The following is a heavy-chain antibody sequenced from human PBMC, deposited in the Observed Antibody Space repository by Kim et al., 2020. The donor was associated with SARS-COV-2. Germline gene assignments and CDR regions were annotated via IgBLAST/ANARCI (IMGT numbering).Heavy chain of an antibody. J-gene: IGHJ4*02. V-gene: IGHV1-2*02. CDR2: INPNSGGT. CDR3: ARAPSVGRWLQLGPPGDY. D-gene: IGHD5-12*01. Sequence: ASVKVSCKASGYTFTGYYMHWVRQAPGQGLEWMGWINPNSGGTNYAQKFQGRVTMTRDTSISTAYMELSRLRSDDTAVYYCARAPSVGRWLQLGPPGDYWGQGTLVTVSS. CDR1: GYTFTGYY.